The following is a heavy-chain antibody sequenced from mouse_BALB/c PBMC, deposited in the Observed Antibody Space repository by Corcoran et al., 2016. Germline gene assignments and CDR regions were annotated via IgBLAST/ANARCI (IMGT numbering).Heavy chain of an antibody. V-gene: IGHV1-64*01. CDR1: GYTFTSYY. Sequence: QVQLVQSGAEVKKPGASVKVSCKASGYTFTSYYMHWVRQAPGQGLEWMGIINPSGGSTSYAQKFQGRVTMTRDTSTSTVYMELSSLRSEDTAVYYCARDCFTRGVPDYYYYGMDVWGQGTTVTVSS. D-gene: IGHD1-1*01. CDR3: ARDCFTRGVPDYYYYGMDV. CDR2: INPSGGST. J-gene: IGHJ1*01.